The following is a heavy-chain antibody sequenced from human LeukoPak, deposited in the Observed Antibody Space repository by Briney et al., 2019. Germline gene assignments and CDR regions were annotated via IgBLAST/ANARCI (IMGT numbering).Heavy chain of an antibody. CDR1: GGSFSGYY. Sequence: PSETLSLTCAVYGGSFSGYYWSWIRQAPGKGLEWIGEINHSGSANYNPSLKSRVTISVDTSKNQFSLKLSSVTAADTAVYYCARTTRISRRPFDYWGQGTLVTVSS. J-gene: IGHJ4*02. V-gene: IGHV4-34*01. CDR2: INHSGSA. D-gene: IGHD2/OR15-2a*01. CDR3: ARTTRISRRPFDY.